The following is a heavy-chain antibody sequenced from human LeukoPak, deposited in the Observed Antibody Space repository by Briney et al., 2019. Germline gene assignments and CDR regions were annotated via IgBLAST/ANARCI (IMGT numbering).Heavy chain of an antibody. D-gene: IGHD3/OR15-3a*01. CDR3: ARDGLVICDY. Sequence: GGSLRLSCVASGFTFSSYEMNWVRQAPGKGLEWVSYISSSSSTIYYADSVKGRFTISRDNAKNSLYLQMNSLRAEDTAVYYCARDGLVICDYWGQGTLVTVSS. CDR2: ISSSSSTI. CDR1: GFTFSSYE. J-gene: IGHJ4*02. V-gene: IGHV3-48*01.